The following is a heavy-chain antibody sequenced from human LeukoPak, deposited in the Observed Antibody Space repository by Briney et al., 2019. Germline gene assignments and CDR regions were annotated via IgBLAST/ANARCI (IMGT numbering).Heavy chain of an antibody. CDR2: ISSSSSYI. CDR3: ARGQGGSGSSFDY. Sequence: NPGGSLRLSCAASGFTFSSYSMNWVRQAPGKGLEWVSSISSSSSYIYYADSVKDRFTISRDNAKNSLYLQMNSLRAEDTAVYYCARGQGGSGSSFDYWGQGTLVTVSS. D-gene: IGHD6-19*01. V-gene: IGHV3-21*01. J-gene: IGHJ4*02. CDR1: GFTFSSYS.